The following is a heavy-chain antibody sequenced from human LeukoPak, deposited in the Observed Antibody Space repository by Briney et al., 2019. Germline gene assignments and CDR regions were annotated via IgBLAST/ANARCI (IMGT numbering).Heavy chain of an antibody. Sequence: GASVKISCKTSGYIFTDYYIHWVRQAPGQRLEWMGWINAGNGNTKYSQKFQGRVTITRDTSASTAYMELSSLRSEDTAVYNCARGYYDFWSGYSFDYWGQGTLVTVSS. CDR1: GYIFTDYY. CDR3: ARGYYDFWSGYSFDY. D-gene: IGHD3-3*01. CDR2: INAGNGNT. J-gene: IGHJ4*02. V-gene: IGHV1-3*01.